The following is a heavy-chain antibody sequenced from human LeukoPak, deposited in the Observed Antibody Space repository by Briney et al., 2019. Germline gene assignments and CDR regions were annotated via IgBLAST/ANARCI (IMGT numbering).Heavy chain of an antibody. J-gene: IGHJ5*02. D-gene: IGHD3-16*02. CDR3: ARVIAWFDP. Sequence: PSETLSLTCTVSGGSISSYYWSWIRQPPGKGLEWIGYIYYSGSTNYNPSLKSRVTISVDTSKNQFPLKLSSVTAADTAVYYCARVIAWFDPWGQGTLVTVSS. CDR1: GGSISSYY. V-gene: IGHV4-59*01. CDR2: IYYSGST.